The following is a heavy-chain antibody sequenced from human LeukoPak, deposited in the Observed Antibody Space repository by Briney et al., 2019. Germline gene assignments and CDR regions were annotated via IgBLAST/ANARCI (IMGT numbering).Heavy chain of an antibody. J-gene: IGHJ3*01. CDR1: GGTFNTYP. V-gene: IGHV1-69*11. CDR3: ATGTSYRDSFDV. D-gene: IGHD3/OR15-3a*01. Sequence: ASVKVSCKASGGTFNTYPINWVRQAPGQGPEWMGRIIPILSQSNYAQKFQGTVSITADEFTDTVNMELSSLRSEDTAVYYCATGTSYRDSFDVWGQGTKVTVSS. CDR2: IIPILSQS.